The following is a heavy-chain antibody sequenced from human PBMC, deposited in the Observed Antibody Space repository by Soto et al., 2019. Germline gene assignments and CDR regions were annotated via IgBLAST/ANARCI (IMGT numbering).Heavy chain of an antibody. J-gene: IGHJ6*02. CDR2: IIPIFGTA. Sequence: QVQLVQSGAEVKKPGSSVKVPCKASGGTFSSYAISWERQAPGQGLEWMGGIIPIFGTANYAQKFQGRVTITADESTSTAYMELSSLRSEDTAVYYCARAPLSDSSGYVDYYYGMDVWGQGTTVTVSS. CDR3: ARAPLSDSSGYVDYYYGMDV. V-gene: IGHV1-69*01. D-gene: IGHD3-22*01. CDR1: GGTFSSYA.